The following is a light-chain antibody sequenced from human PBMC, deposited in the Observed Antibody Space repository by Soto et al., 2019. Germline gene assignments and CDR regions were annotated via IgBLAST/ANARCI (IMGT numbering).Light chain of an antibody. CDR2: KAS. V-gene: IGKV1-5*03. Sequence: IQMTQSPYTLSASVGDRVTITCRASQSISSWLAWYQQKPGKAPKLLIYKASSLESGVPSRFSGSGSGTEFTLTISSLQPDDFATYYCQQYNSYPYTFGQGTRLEI. CDR3: QQYNSYPYT. J-gene: IGKJ5*01. CDR1: QSISSW.